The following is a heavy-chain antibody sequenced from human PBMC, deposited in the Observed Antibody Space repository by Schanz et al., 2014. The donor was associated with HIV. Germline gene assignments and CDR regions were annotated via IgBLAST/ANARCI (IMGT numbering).Heavy chain of an antibody. J-gene: IGHJ4*02. CDR2: IKSKTDGGTT. V-gene: IGHV3-15*01. D-gene: IGHD3-3*01. Sequence: VQLVETGGGVVQPGRSLRLSCAASGFIFRTHGMHWVRQAPGKGLEWVGLIKSKTDGGTTDYAAPVKGRFTISRDDSKNTLYLQMNSLKTEDTAVYFCTTRRVLGVVQDFWGRGTLVTVSS. CDR3: TTRRVLGVVQDF. CDR1: GFIFRTHG.